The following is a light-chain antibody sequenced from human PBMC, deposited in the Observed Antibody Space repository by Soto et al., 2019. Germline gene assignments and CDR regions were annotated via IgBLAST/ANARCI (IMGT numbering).Light chain of an antibody. CDR1: RPPRGIN. CDR2: GPS. Sequence: EILLTQSPGTLSLSPGESATLSCKASRPPRGINFAWYRQTPGQAPRLLVYGPSLRAAGIPDRFSGSGSRTEFNLTINRVEPEDFAVYYCHQFGSSPFTFGPGTRVDI. V-gene: IGKV3-20*01. J-gene: IGKJ3*01. CDR3: HQFGSSPFT.